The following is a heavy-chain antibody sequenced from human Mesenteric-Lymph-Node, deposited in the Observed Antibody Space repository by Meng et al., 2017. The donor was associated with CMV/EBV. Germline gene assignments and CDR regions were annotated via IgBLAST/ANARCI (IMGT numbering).Heavy chain of an antibody. J-gene: IGHJ4*02. Sequence: SETLSLTCAISGDSVSSDSAAWNWIRHSPSRGLEWLGRTYYRSKWYIDYAVSVKSRIIINPDTSKNQFSLQLNSVTPEDTAVYYCARDNPSYYGFDYWGQGTLVTVSS. CDR1: GDSVSSDSAA. CDR2: TYYRSKWYI. V-gene: IGHV6-1*01. D-gene: IGHD3-10*01. CDR3: ARDNPSYYGFDY.